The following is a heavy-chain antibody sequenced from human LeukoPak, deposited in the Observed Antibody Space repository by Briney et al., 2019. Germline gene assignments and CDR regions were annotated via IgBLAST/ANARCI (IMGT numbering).Heavy chain of an antibody. V-gene: IGHV1-46*01. CDR1: GYTFTSYY. CDR3: ARVDTSMAPYYFDY. CDR2: INPSGGST. Sequence: ASVKASCKASGYTFTSYYMHWVRQAPGQGLEWMGRINPSGGSTSYAQKFQGRVTMTRDTSSGTVYMDLSSLRSEDTAVYYCARVDTSMAPYYFDYWGQGTLVTVSS. D-gene: IGHD5-18*01. J-gene: IGHJ4*02.